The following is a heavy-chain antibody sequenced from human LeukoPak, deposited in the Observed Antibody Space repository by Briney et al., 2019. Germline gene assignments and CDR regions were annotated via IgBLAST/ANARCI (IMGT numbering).Heavy chain of an antibody. CDR1: GYTFTGYY. CDR2: INPNSGGT. J-gene: IGHJ4*02. V-gene: IGHV1-2*02. CDR3: AREAGYCSSTSCYAAGNFDY. Sequence: ASVKVSCKASGYTFTGYYIHWVRQAPGQGLEWMGWINPNSGGTNYAQKFQGRVTMTRDTSISTAYMELSRLRSDDTAVYYCAREAGYCSSTSCYAAGNFDYWGQGTLVTVSS. D-gene: IGHD2-2*01.